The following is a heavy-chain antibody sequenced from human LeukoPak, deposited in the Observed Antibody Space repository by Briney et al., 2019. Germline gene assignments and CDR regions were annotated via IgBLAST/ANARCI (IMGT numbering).Heavy chain of an antibody. Sequence: GASVKVSCKASGYTFTDYGITWVRQAPGQELEWMGWVSTYNGNTNYAQNLQGRVTMTTDTYTSTAYMELRSLRSDDTAVYYCARGNMSPSAYWGQGTPVTVSS. J-gene: IGHJ4*02. V-gene: IGHV1-18*01. CDR3: ARGNMSPSAY. CDR2: VSTYNGNT. CDR1: GYTFTDYG. D-gene: IGHD2/OR15-2a*01.